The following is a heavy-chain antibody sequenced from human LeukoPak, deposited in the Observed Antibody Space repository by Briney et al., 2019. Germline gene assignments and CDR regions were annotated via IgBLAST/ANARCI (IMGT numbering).Heavy chain of an antibody. V-gene: IGHV5-51*01. CDR3: ARLGLGWGRGVWYFDL. Sequence: KAGESLKISCKGSGYSFTSYWIGWVRQMPGKGLEWMGIIYPGDSDTRYSPSFQGQVTISADKSISTAYLQWSSLKASDTAMYYCARLGLGWGRGVWYFDLWGRGTLVTVSS. J-gene: IGHJ2*01. D-gene: IGHD6-19*01. CDR2: IYPGDSDT. CDR1: GYSFTSYW.